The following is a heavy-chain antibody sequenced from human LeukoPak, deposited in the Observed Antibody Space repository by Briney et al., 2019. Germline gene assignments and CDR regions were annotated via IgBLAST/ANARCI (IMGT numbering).Heavy chain of an antibody. V-gene: IGHV3-23*01. CDR1: GFTFSSYA. Sequence: GGSLRLSCAASGFTFSSYAMSWVRQAPGKGLEWVSAISGSGGSTYYADSVKGRFTISRDNSKNTLYLQMNSLRAEDTAVYYCAKDSGSSWYEYYYYYMDVWGKGTTVTVSS. D-gene: IGHD6-13*01. J-gene: IGHJ6*03. CDR2: ISGSGGST. CDR3: AKDSGSSWYEYYYYYMDV.